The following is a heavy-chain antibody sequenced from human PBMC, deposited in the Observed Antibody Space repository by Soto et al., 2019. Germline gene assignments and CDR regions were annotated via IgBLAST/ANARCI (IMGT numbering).Heavy chain of an antibody. CDR2: ISYDGSNK. CDR3: ARDGSWAMASSVLYYGTDV. Sequence: GGSLRLACAASGFTFSSYAMHWVRQAPGKGLEWVAVISYDGSNKYYADSVKGRFTISRDNSKNTLYLQMNSLRAEDTAVYYCARDGSWAMASSVLYYGTDVWGQGTTVTVSS. D-gene: IGHD3-10*01. J-gene: IGHJ6*02. CDR1: GFTFSSYA. V-gene: IGHV3-30-3*01.